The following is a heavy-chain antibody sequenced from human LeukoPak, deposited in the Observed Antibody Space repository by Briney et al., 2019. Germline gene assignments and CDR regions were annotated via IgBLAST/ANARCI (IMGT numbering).Heavy chain of an antibody. CDR3: ARRPSGSPFDY. V-gene: IGHV5-51*01. CDR2: IYLGDSDT. Sequence: GESLKISCKGSGYSFTNYWIGWVRQMPGKGLEWMGIIYLGDSDTRYSPSFQGQVTMSADKSISTAYLQFIGLQASDTAIYYCARRPSGSPFDYWGQGTMVTVSS. D-gene: IGHD1-26*01. J-gene: IGHJ4*02. CDR1: GYSFTNYW.